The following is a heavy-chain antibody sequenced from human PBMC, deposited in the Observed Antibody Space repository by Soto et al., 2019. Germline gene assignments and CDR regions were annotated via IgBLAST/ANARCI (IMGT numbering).Heavy chain of an antibody. CDR1: GFTFSSYG. CDR3: ASKHSSRAFDY. V-gene: IGHV3-74*01. D-gene: IGHD6-13*01. CDR2: INSDGSST. Sequence: EVQLVESGGGLVQPGGSLRLSCAASGFTFSSYGMHWVRQAPGKGLVWVSRINSDGSSTTYADSVKGRFTISRDNAKNRVYLQMNSLRDEDTDVYYCASKHSSRAFDYWGQGTLVTVSS. J-gene: IGHJ4*02.